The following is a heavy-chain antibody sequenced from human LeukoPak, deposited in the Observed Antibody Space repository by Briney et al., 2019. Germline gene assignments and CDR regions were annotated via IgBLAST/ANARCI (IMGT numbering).Heavy chain of an antibody. CDR1: GYSFTSYG. CDR3: ARVRSDYGDFGNY. Sequence: ASVKVSFKASGYSFTSYGISWVRQAPGQGLEWVGRISVHTGNTNYAQKLQGRVTMPTDTSTSTAYMELRSLRSDDTAVYYCARVRSDYGDFGNYWGQGTLVTVSS. CDR2: ISVHTGNT. J-gene: IGHJ4*02. D-gene: IGHD4-17*01. V-gene: IGHV1-18*04.